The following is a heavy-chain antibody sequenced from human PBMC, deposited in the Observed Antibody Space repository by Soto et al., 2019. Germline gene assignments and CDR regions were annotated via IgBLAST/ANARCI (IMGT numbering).Heavy chain of an antibody. CDR3: AKDRAPYFDWLLNGYFDY. CDR1: GFTVSSNF. J-gene: IGHJ4*02. CDR2: IYSGGST. V-gene: IGHV3-53*01. Sequence: GGSLRLSCAASGFTVSSNFMSWVRQAPGKGLEWVSVIYSGGSTYYADSVKGRFTISRDNSKNTLYLQMNSLRAEDTAVYYCAKDRAPYFDWLLNGYFDYWGQGSLVTVSS. D-gene: IGHD3-9*01.